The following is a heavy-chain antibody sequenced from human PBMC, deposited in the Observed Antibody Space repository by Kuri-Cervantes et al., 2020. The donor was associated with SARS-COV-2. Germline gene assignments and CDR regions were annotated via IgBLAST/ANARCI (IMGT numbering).Heavy chain of an antibody. CDR3: TTDEPLGYCSSTSCYGVPVDY. Sequence: GESLKISCTASGFTFGDYAMSWVRQAPGKGLEWVGRIKSKTDGGTTDYAAPVKGRFTISRDDSKNTLYLQMNSLKTEDTAVYYCTTDEPLGYCSSTSCYGVPVDYWGQGTLVTVSS. J-gene: IGHJ4*02. D-gene: IGHD2-2*01. V-gene: IGHV3-15*01. CDR1: GFTFGDYA. CDR2: IKSKTDGGTT.